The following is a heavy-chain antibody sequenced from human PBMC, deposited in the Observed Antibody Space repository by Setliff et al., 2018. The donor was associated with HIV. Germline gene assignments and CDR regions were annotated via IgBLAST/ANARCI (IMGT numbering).Heavy chain of an antibody. Sequence: ASVKVSCKASGYTFTAFGINWLRQAPGQGPEWMGWISTYNGNTNYAQRFQGRVTMTTDTSTSTVYMELRSLRSDDTAVYYCAKDPSVTVTTIWGQGTMVTVSS. V-gene: IGHV1-18*01. CDR3: AKDPSVTVTTI. J-gene: IGHJ3*02. CDR1: GYTFTAFG. CDR2: ISTYNGNT. D-gene: IGHD4-17*01.